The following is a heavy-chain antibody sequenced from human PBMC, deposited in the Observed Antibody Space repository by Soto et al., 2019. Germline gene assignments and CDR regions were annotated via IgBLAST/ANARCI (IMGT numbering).Heavy chain of an antibody. CDR1: GYTFTSYA. D-gene: IGHD6-6*01. J-gene: IGHJ5*02. V-gene: IGHV1-3*01. CDR2: INAGNGNT. CDR3: ARGTGDQHVAAPIVGWFDP. Sequence: ASVKVSCKASGYTFTSYAMHWVRQAPGQRLEWMGWINAGNGNTKYSQKFQGRVTITRDTSASTAYMELSSLRSEDTAVYYCARGTGDQHVAAPIVGWFDPWGQGTLVTVSS.